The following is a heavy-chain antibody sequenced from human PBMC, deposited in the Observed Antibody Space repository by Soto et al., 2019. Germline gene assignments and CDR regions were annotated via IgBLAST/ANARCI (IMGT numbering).Heavy chain of an antibody. D-gene: IGHD6-6*01. CDR2: IFHSGSI. J-gene: IGHJ6*01. Sequence: QVQLQDSGPGLVKPSGTLSLSCTVSGVSISTDHWWTWVRQSPGEGLEWIGEIFHSGSIAYTPSVKRRVTISVDRSNNPVSLNLNSVTAADKAISDCARRVFRDSSGAMDIWGRATTVTLSS. CDR3: ARRVFRDSSGAMDI. CDR1: GVSISTDHW. V-gene: IGHV4-4*02.